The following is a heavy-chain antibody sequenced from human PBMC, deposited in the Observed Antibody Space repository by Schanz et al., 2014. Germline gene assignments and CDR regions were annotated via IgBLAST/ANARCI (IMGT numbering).Heavy chain of an antibody. CDR2: ISDNGIST. J-gene: IGHJ4*02. CDR3: AKAGSGWSTAGYYY. Sequence: VHLVESGGGVVQPGRSLRLSCAASGFTFRNYGMSWVRQAPGQGLEWVSGISDNGISTYYADSVKGRFSISRENSKSILYLQMNSLRAEDTAVYYCAKAGSGWSTAGYYYWGQGTLVAVSS. D-gene: IGHD6-19*01. V-gene: IGHV3-23*04. CDR1: GFTFRNYG.